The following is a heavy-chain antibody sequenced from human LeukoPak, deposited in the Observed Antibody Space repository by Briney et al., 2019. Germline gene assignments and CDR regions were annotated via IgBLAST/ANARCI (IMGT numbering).Heavy chain of an antibody. J-gene: IGHJ6*02. D-gene: IGHD2-8*01. CDR2: IYTTGT. CDR3: ARDRQLMRDFYGFNYYGMDV. V-gene: IGHV4-4*07. Sequence: SETLSLTCSVSGGSISSYYWNWIRQPAGKGLEWIGRIYTTGTNYNPSLKSRVTMSADTSKNQFSLTLSSVTAADTAVYYCARDRQLMRDFYGFNYYGMDVWGQGTTVTVSS. CDR1: GGSISSYY.